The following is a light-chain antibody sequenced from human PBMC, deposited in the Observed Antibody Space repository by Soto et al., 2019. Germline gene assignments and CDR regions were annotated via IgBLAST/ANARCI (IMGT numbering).Light chain of an antibody. J-gene: IGKJ1*01. CDR2: GAS. Sequence: ETVMTQSPATLSVSPGERATLSCRASQSVNSNLAWYQQKLGQAPRVLIFGASTRATGIPARFSGSGSGTEFSLTINSLQSEDFAVYYCQEYNTWPWTFGQGTKVDMK. CDR1: QSVNSN. CDR3: QEYNTWPWT. V-gene: IGKV3-15*01.